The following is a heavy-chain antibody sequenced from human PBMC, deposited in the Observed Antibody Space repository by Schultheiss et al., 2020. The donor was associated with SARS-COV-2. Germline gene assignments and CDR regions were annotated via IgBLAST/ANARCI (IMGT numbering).Heavy chain of an antibody. CDR2: ISYHRSKK. J-gene: IGHJ3*02. D-gene: IGHD3-10*02. CDR1: GFTFSSYA. CDR3: ARSANYVLDI. Sequence: GGSLRLSCAASGFTFSSYAMHWVRQAPGKGLEWVAVISYHRSKKYYADSVKGRFTISRDNSKNTLYLQMNSLRAEDTAVYFCARSANYVLDIWGQGTVVTV. V-gene: IGHV3-30*04.